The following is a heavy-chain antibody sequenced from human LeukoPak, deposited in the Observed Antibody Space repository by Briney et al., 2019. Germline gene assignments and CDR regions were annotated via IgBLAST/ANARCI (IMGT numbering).Heavy chain of an antibody. CDR1: GFTFSSYW. Sequence: GGSLRLSCAASGFTFSSYWMSWVRQAPGKGLEWVANIKQDGSEKYYVDSVKGRFTISRDNAKNSLYLQMNSLRAEDTAVYYCARGPSLGSGWLLYYYYYMDVWGKGTTVTISS. CDR2: IKQDGSEK. D-gene: IGHD6-19*01. CDR3: ARGPSLGSGWLLYYYYYMDV. J-gene: IGHJ6*03. V-gene: IGHV3-7*03.